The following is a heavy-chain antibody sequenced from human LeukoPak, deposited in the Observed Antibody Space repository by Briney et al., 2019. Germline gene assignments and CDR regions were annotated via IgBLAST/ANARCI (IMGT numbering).Heavy chain of an antibody. CDR2: IYYTGST. Sequence: SETLSLTCSVSGGSISSLYWSWIRQPPREGLEWIGYIYYTGSTNYNPSLKSRVTTFVDMSKNQFSLRLSSLTVSHTAVYYCARHRAYSSSSPFDYWGQGTLVTVSS. V-gene: IGHV4-59*08. CDR1: GGSISSLY. CDR3: ARHRAYSSSSPFDY. D-gene: IGHD6-6*01. J-gene: IGHJ4*02.